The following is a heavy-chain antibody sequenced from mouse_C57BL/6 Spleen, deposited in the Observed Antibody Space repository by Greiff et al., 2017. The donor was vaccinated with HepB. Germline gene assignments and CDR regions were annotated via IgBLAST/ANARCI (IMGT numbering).Heavy chain of an antibody. D-gene: IGHD2-3*01. J-gene: IGHJ4*01. Sequence: VQLQQSGAELVMPGASVKLSCKASGYTFTSYWMHWVKQRPGQGLEWIGEIDPSDSYTNYNQKFKGKSTLTVDKSSSTAYMQLSSLTSEDPAVYYWARGGYYPYYYAMDYWGQGTSVTVAS. CDR2: IDPSDSYT. CDR3: ARGGYYPYYYAMDY. V-gene: IGHV1-69*01. CDR1: GYTFTSYW.